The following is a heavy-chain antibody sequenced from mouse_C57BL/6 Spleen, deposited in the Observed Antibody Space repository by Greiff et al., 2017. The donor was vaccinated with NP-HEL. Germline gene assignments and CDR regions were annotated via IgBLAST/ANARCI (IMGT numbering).Heavy chain of an antibody. D-gene: IGHD5-1*01. J-gene: IGHJ2*01. CDR3: ARLLPVHFDY. CDR1: GYTFTSYW. V-gene: IGHV1-69*01. Sequence: VQLQQPGAELVMPGASVKLSCKASGYTFTSYWMHWVKQRPGQGLEWVGEIDPSDSYTNYNQKFKGKSTLTIDKSSSTAYMQLSSLTSEDSAIYYFARLLPVHFDYWGQGTTLTVSS. CDR2: IDPSDSYT.